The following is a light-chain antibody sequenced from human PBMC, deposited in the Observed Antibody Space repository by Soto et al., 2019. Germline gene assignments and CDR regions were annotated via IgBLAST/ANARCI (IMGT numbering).Light chain of an antibody. J-gene: IGKJ4*01. CDR2: GAY. CDR1: QSVSSN. CDR3: QQYNNWPLT. Sequence: EIVLTQSPGTLSLSPGERATLSCRASQSVSSNLAWYQQKPGQAPRLLIYGAYTRATGLPARFSGSGSETEFTLTISSLQSEDFAVYYCQQYNNWPLTFGGGTKVDIK. V-gene: IGKV3D-15*01.